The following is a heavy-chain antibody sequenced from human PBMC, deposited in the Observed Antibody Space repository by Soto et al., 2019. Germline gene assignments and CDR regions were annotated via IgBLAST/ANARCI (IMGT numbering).Heavy chain of an antibody. CDR2: NSGSGDST. J-gene: IGHJ4*02. V-gene: IGHV3-23*01. D-gene: IGHD3-10*01. CDR1: ELPISSYV. Sequence: GGSLRLSCAASELPISSYVMTWVRQAPGKGLEWVSTNSGSGDSTYYADSVKGRFNISRDNSTNTLNLQMNSPRAEDTAEHYCAKDFRITDSQVVYGCQGTLVTVSS. CDR3: AKDFRITDSQVVY.